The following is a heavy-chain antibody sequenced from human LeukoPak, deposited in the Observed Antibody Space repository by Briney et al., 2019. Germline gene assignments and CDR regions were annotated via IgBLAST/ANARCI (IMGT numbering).Heavy chain of an antibody. CDR3: ATDTNSGSSDYYYGMDV. D-gene: IGHD1-26*01. CDR2: IYSGGSA. CDR1: GFTVSSNY. J-gene: IGHJ6*02. V-gene: IGHV3-66*01. Sequence: GGSLRLSCAASGFTVSSNYMTWVRQAPGKGLEWVSVIYSGGSAYYADSVKGRFTISRDTSSNTLYLQMNSLRAEDTAVYYCATDTNSGSSDYYYGMDVWGQGTTVTVSS.